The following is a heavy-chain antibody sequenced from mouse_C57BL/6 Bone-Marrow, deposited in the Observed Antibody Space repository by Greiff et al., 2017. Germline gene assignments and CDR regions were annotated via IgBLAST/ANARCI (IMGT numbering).Heavy chain of an antibody. D-gene: IGHD2-4*01. CDR2: IYPRSGNT. CDR3: ARKFYYDYDEGTWFAY. CDR1: GYTFTSYG. J-gene: IGHJ3*01. V-gene: IGHV1-81*01. Sequence: QVQLQQSGAELARPGASVKLSCKASGYTFTSYGISWVKQRTGQGLEWIGEIYPRSGNTYYNEKFKGKATLTVDKSSSTAYMELRSLTSEDSAVYFCARKFYYDYDEGTWFAYWGQGTLVTVSA.